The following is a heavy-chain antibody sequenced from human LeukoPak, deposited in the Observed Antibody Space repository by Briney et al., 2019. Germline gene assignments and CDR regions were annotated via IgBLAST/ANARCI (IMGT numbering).Heavy chain of an antibody. Sequence: GGSLRLSCAASGFTFSSYWMSWVRQAPGKGLEWVANIKQDGSEKYYVDSVKGRFTISRDNAKNSLYLQMNSLRAEDTAVYYCAKEYYYGSGSYMFGWYYYMGVWGKGTTVTISS. D-gene: IGHD3-10*01. J-gene: IGHJ6*03. V-gene: IGHV3-7*03. CDR3: AKEYYYGSGSYMFGWYYYMGV. CDR2: IKQDGSEK. CDR1: GFTFSSYW.